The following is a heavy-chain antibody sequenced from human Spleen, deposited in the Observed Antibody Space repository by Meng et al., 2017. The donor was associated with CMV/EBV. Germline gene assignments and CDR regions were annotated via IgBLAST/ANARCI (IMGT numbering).Heavy chain of an antibody. CDR1: GYSFTSYW. Sequence: GESLKISCKGSGYSFTSYWIGWVRQMPGKGLEWMGIIYPGDSDTRYSPSFQGQVTISADKSISTAYLQWSSLKASDTATYYCARGSFYSSSWYGVYYYYGMDVWGQGTTVTVSS. CDR3: ARGSFYSSSWYGVYYYYGMDV. J-gene: IGHJ6*02. V-gene: IGHV5-51*01. D-gene: IGHD6-13*01. CDR2: IYPGDSDT.